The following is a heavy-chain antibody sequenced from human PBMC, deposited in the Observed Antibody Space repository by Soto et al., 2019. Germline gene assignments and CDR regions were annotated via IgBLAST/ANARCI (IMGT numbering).Heavy chain of an antibody. Sequence: DVQLLESGGASVQPGGFLRLSCVASGFTFKAYAMGWVRQAPGKGLEWVSSITATDGKTYYADSVRGRFTISRDNSRNSLFLQMSGLRPEDSALYYCAKDEGTSSTVFDYWGQGTQVTVSS. CDR2: ITATDGKT. CDR1: GFTFKAYA. J-gene: IGHJ4*02. CDR3: AKDEGTSSTVFDY. D-gene: IGHD6-6*01. V-gene: IGHV3-23*01.